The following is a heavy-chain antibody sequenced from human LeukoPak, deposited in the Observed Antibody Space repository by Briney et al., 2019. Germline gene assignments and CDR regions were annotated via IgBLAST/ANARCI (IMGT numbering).Heavy chain of an antibody. V-gene: IGHV3-23*01. CDR1: GFTFSSYA. CDR2: ISGSGGST. D-gene: IGHD6-13*01. CDR3: AREYSSSRFFDY. J-gene: IGHJ4*02. Sequence: GGSLRLSCAASGFTFSSYAMSWVRQAPGKGLEGVSAISGSGGSTYYADSVKGRFTISRDNSKNTVYLQMNSLIAEDTAVYYCAREYSSSRFFDYWGQGTLVTVSS.